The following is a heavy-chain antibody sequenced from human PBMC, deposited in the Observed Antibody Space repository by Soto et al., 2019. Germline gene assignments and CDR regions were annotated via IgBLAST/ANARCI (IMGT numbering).Heavy chain of an antibody. J-gene: IGHJ6*02. CDR3: AREFTMVRGPGVAGMDV. V-gene: IGHV4-31*03. D-gene: IGHD3-10*01. CDR2: IYYSGST. Sequence: SETLSLTCTVSGGSISSGGYYWSWIRQHPGKGLEWIGYIYYSGSTYYNPSLKSRVTISVDTSKNQFSLKLSSVTAADTAVYYCAREFTMVRGPGVAGMDVWGQGTTVTVSS. CDR1: GGSISSGGYY.